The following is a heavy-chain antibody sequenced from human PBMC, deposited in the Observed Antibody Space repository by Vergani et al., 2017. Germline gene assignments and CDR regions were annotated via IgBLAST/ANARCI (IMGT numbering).Heavy chain of an antibody. CDR1: GYTFTSYG. CDR3: AREMDVLRYFDWLATPGY. D-gene: IGHD3-9*01. V-gene: IGHV1-18*01. J-gene: IGHJ4*02. Sequence: QVQLVQCGAVVKTPGASVKVSCKASGYTFTSYGISWVRQAPGQGLEGMGWNSAYNGNTNYAQKLQGRVTMTTDTSTSTAYMELRSLRSDDTAVYYCAREMDVLRYFDWLATPGYWGQGTLVTVSS. CDR2: NSAYNGNT.